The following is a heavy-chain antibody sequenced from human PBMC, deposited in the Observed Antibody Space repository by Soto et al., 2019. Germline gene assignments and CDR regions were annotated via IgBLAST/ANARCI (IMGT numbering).Heavy chain of an antibody. V-gene: IGHV3-30-3*01. CDR3: ARDNTRNGNCPADY. CDR2: ISHDGNNK. CDR1: GFTFSTYA. Sequence: QVQLVESGGGVVQPGRSLRLSCAASGFTFSTYAMHWVRQAPGKGLEWAAVISHDGNNKYYTDSVKGRFTVSRDNSKDTLYLQVNSLRAEDTAVYYCARDNTRNGNCPADYWGQGTLVTVSS. D-gene: IGHD2-15*01. J-gene: IGHJ4*02.